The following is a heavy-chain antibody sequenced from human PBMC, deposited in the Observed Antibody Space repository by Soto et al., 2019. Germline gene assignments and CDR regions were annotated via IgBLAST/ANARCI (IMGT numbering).Heavy chain of an antibody. V-gene: IGHV3-7*01. Sequence: EVQLVESGGGLVQPGGSLRLSCAASGFTFSSFWMSWVRRAPGKGLEWVANIKQDGSDKNYVGSVKGRFTISRDNAKNSLALQMNRLRVEDTAMYYCARDVSGKFGYDSWGQGTLVTVSS. D-gene: IGHD3-10*01. CDR1: GFTFSSFW. J-gene: IGHJ4*02. CDR2: IKQDGSDK. CDR3: ARDVSGKFGYDS.